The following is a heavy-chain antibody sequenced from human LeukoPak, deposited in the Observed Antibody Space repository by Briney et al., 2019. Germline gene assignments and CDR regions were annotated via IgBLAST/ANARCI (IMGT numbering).Heavy chain of an antibody. CDR1: GGSISGSRRY. D-gene: IGHD6-13*01. CDR2: NRYIGTT. Sequence: SETLSLTCNVSGGSISGSRRYWGWVRQPPGGGLEGNGSNRYIGTTYYIPSLQSRLTISVDNSQNQSSRKLKSGTAAGASMYYCTRQLSWASDTGDSWGQGTRDSVLS. CDR3: TRQLSWASDTGDS. V-gene: IGHV4-39*01. J-gene: IGHJ5*01.